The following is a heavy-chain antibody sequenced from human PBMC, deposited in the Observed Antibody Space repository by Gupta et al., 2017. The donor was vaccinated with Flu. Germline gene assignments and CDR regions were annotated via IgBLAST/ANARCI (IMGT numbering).Heavy chain of an antibody. CDR3: ARDFSGLDY. CDR1: GFTFSAYS. Sequence: VQLVESGGGRVNPGGALRLSCAASGFTFSAYSMDWVRQAPGRGLEWVAFISGSSSHIYYADSVEGRFTGSRDNTENSLFLHMNSLRAEDTAVYYCARDFSGLDYWGQGALFHRLL. CDR2: ISGSSSHI. V-gene: IGHV3-21*01. D-gene: IGHD2-15*01. J-gene: IGHJ4*02.